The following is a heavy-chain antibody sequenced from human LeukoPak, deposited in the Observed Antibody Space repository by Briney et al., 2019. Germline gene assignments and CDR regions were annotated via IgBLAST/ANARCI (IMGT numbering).Heavy chain of an antibody. CDR1: GFTFSSYA. J-gene: IGHJ4*02. CDR2: ISYDGSNK. D-gene: IGHD7-27*01. V-gene: IGHV3-30-3*01. CDR3: ARDGILGDFDY. Sequence: GGSLRLSCAASGFTFSSYAMHWVRQAPGKGLEWVAVISYDGSNKYYADSVKGRFTISRDNSKNTLYLQMNSLRAEDTAVYYCARDGILGDFDYWGQGTLVIVSS.